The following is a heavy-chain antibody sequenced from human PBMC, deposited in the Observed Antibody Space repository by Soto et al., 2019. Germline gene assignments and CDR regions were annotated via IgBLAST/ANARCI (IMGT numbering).Heavy chain of an antibody. Sequence: PGGSLRLSCAASGFTFNTYAMSWVRQAPGKGLEWVAVISGGDLTTYYADSVKGRFTISRDNSKNTLFLEMNSLRAEDTAMYYCAKDLGSGGYWTGPLDDWGQGTRVTVSS. CDR2: ISGGDLTT. D-gene: IGHD2-21*01. J-gene: IGHJ4*02. V-gene: IGHV3-23*01. CDR3: AKDLGSGGYWTGPLDD. CDR1: GFTFNTYA.